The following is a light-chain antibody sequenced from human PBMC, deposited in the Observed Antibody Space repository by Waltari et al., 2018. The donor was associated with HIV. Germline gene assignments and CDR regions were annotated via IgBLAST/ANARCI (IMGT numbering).Light chain of an antibody. J-gene: IGLJ2*01. Sequence: QSALTQPASLAGSPGPSITLPWDLTHYEYASWYQRPPVKAPKVIIYEVSNRPSGLSNRFSGSKSGNTATLTISALQPEDEADYFCTSYITSATPVFGRGTKVTVL. CDR3: TSYITSATPV. V-gene: IGLV2-14*01. CDR1: LTHYEY. CDR2: EVS.